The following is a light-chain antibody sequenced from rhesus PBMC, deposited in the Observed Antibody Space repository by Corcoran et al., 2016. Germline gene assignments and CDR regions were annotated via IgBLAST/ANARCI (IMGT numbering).Light chain of an antibody. CDR1: QGINKE. CDR3: LQDYTTPWT. V-gene: IGKV1-94*01. CDR2: AAY. Sequence: DIQMTQSPSSLSASVGDRVTVTCRASQGINKELSWYQQQPGKAPTLRIYAAYSLQTGVSSRFSGSGSGTDYTLTISSLKPEDVATYYCLQDYTTPWTFGQGTKVEIK. J-gene: IGKJ1*01.